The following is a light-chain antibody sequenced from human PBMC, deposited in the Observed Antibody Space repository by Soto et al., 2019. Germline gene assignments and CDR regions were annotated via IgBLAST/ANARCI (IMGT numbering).Light chain of an antibody. Sequence: DIQMTQSPSSLSASVGDRITITCRASQDIKDYLAWYQQKPGKAPTVLMFAASTLQSGVPSRFSGTGSGTDFTLTISSLQPEDVATYYCQKYNSAPLTFGGGTKVEI. J-gene: IGKJ4*01. CDR1: QDIKDY. CDR3: QKYNSAPLT. V-gene: IGKV1-27*01. CDR2: AAS.